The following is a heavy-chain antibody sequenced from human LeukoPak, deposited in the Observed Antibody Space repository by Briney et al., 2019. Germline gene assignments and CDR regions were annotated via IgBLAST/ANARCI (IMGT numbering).Heavy chain of an antibody. J-gene: IGHJ4*02. D-gene: IGHD4-17*01. V-gene: IGHV3-23*01. CDR3: ANRVGLRYYYFDY. CDR2: IRGSGDDST. CDR1: RFA. Sequence: PGGSLRLSCTASRFAMSWVRQAPGKGLEWVAGIRGSGDDSTYYADSVKGRFIISRDHFKNTLYLQMDSLRAEDSAVYYCANRVGLRYYYFDYWGQGTLVTVSS.